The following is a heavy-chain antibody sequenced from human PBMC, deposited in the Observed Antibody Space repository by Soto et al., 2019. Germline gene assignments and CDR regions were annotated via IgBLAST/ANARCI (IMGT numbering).Heavy chain of an antibody. CDR3: ARGIVVMGPATDDWFDP. D-gene: IGHD2-15*01. Sequence: EVHLVESGGGLVQPGGSLRLSCAASGFIFRSYSMNWVRQAPGKGLEWVSSISSSSSTIYYADSVKGRFTISRDNAENSLYLQMNSLRDEDTAVYYCARGIVVMGPATDDWFDPWGQGTLVTVSS. V-gene: IGHV3-48*02. CDR2: ISSSSSTI. CDR1: GFIFRSYS. J-gene: IGHJ5*02.